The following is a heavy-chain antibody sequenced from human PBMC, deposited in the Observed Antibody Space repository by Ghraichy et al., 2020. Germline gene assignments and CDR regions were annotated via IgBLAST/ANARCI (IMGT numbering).Heavy chain of an antibody. V-gene: IGHV3-23*01. CDR1: GFTFSSYA. J-gene: IGHJ3*02. D-gene: IGHD3-3*01. CDR2: ISGSGDST. CDR3: AHLLLRFLEWKTYDI. Sequence: LSLTCAASGFTFSSYAMSWVRQAPGKGLEWVSTISGSGDSTYYADSVKGRFTFSRDNSRNTLYLQMNSLRAEDTAVYYCAHLLLRFLEWKTYDIWGQGTMVIVSS.